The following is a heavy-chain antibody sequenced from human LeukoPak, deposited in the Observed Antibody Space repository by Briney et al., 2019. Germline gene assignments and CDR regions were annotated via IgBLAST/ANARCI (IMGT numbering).Heavy chain of an antibody. CDR1: GLTFSSYA. V-gene: IGHV3-23*01. D-gene: IGHD3-22*01. CDR3: AKVPYDSSGYSTYYFDY. Sequence: GGSLRLSCAASGLTFSSYAMSWVRQAPGKGLEWVSAISGSGGSTYYADSVKGRFTISGDNSKNTLYLQMNSLRAEDTAVYYCAKVPYDSSGYSTYYFDYWGQGTLVTVSS. J-gene: IGHJ4*02. CDR2: ISGSGGST.